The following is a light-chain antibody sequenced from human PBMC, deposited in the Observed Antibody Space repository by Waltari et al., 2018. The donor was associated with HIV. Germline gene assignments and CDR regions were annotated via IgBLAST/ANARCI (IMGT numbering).Light chain of an antibody. J-gene: IGLJ3*02. Sequence: QSALTQEPSMSGTVGQKVTLSCTGNSDNLGSYAVACHQKISHGPPKTLIFGSSLPSWIPDRFSGAKSATTASLTMSGLQPEDEADYYCSTWDQSLGIWVFGGGTKLTVL. V-gene: IGLV1-36*01. CDR2: GS. CDR1: SDNLGSYA. CDR3: STWDQSLGIWV.